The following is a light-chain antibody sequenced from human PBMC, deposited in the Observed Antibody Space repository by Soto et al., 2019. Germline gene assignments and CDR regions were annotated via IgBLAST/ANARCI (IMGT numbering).Light chain of an antibody. J-gene: IGKJ4*01. CDR3: QQYKYSPPP. CDR2: GAS. Sequence: EIVLTQSPGTLSLSPGERAALSCRASQSVSNSFLGWYQQKPGQAPRLLIYGASNTATRIPYKFSGSVSWIDFPLTISRMDTEDFAIYFCQQYKYSPPPFGGGTQV. V-gene: IGKV3-20*01. CDR1: QSVSNSF.